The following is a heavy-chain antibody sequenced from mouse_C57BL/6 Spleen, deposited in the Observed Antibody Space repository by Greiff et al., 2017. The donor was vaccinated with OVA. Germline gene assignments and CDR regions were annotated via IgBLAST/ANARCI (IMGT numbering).Heavy chain of an antibody. D-gene: IGHD4-1*01. Sequence: EVKLMESGPVLVKPGASVKMSCKASGYTFTDYYMNWVKQSHGKSLEWIGVINPYNGGTSYNQKFKGKATLTVDKSSSTAYMELNSLTSEDSAVYYCARSNWDLDYWGQGTTLTVSS. CDR2: INPYNGGT. CDR3: ARSNWDLDY. CDR1: GYTFTDYY. J-gene: IGHJ2*01. V-gene: IGHV1-19*01.